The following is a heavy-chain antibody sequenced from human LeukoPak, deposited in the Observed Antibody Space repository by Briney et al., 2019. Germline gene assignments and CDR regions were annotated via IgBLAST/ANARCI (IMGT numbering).Heavy chain of an antibody. V-gene: IGHV4-34*01. J-gene: IGHJ4*02. Sequence: SETLSLTCAVYGGSFSGYYWSWIRQPPGKGLEWIGEINHSGSTNHNPSLKSRVTISVDTSKNQFSLKLSSVTAADTAVYYCAREGPHYDFWSGYYPLDYWGQGTLVTVSS. CDR1: GGSFSGYY. D-gene: IGHD3-3*01. CDR3: AREGPHYDFWSGYYPLDY. CDR2: INHSGST.